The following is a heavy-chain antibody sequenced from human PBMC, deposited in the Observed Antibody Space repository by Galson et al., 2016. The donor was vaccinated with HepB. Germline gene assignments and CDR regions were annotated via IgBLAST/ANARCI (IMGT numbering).Heavy chain of an antibody. D-gene: IGHD3-9*01. V-gene: IGHV4-59*08. J-gene: IGHJ4*02. CDR1: GVSMISYY. Sequence: SETLSLTCTVSGVSMISYYWSWIRQPPGKGLEWIGYIYYGGTANYNPSLKSRVIISVDTLKNQFSLKLSSVAAADTAVYYCARSANFEWYLDYWGQGTLVTVSS. CDR2: IYYGGTA. CDR3: ARSANFEWYLDY.